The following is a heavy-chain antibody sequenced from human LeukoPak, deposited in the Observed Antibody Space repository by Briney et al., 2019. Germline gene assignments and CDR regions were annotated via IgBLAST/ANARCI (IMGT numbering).Heavy chain of an antibody. J-gene: IGHJ3*02. V-gene: IGHV3-48*01. CDR1: GFTFSSYG. CDR2: ISSSSSTI. Sequence: GGSLRLSCAASGFTFSSYGMSWVRQAPGKGLEWVSYISSSSSTIYYADSVKGRFTISRDNAKNSLYLQMNSLRAEDTAVYYCASGSGTYYRAFDIWGQGTMVTVSS. D-gene: IGHD3-10*01. CDR3: ASGSGTYYRAFDI.